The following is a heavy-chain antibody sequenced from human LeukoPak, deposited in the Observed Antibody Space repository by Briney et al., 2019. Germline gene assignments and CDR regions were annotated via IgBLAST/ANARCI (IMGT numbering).Heavy chain of an antibody. CDR2: IYYSGST. V-gene: IGHV4-61*01. Sequence: PSETLSLTCTVSGGSVSSGSYYWRWIRQPPGKGLEWIVYIYYSGSTNYNPSLKSRVTISVDTSKNLFSLKLSSVTAADTAEYYCARGATSLSYFDSRGQGTLVTVSS. D-gene: IGHD2/OR15-2a*01. J-gene: IGHJ4*02. CDR1: GGSVSSGSYY. CDR3: ARGATSLSYFDS.